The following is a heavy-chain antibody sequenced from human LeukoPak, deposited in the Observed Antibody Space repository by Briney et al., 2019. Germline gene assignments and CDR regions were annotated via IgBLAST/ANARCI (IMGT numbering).Heavy chain of an antibody. J-gene: IGHJ4*02. V-gene: IGHV3-48*03. CDR1: GFTFSSYE. CDR2: ISSSGSTI. Sequence: GGSLRLSCAASGFTFSSYEMNWVRQAPGKGLEWVSYISSSGSTIYYADSVKGRFTISRDNAKNSLYLQMNSLRAEDTAVYYCARGDVGMATGYYWGQGTLVTVSS. D-gene: IGHD5-24*01. CDR3: ARGDVGMATGYY.